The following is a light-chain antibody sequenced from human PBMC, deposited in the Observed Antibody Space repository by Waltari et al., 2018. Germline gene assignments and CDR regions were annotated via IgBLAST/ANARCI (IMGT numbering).Light chain of an antibody. V-gene: IGKV3-20*01. Sequence: VILTQSPATLSLSPGERATLSCRASQSVSRDLAWYQQKPGQAPRLLIYSVSNRASGIPDRFSGSGSGTEFILTISRLEPEDFAIFYRQKYSSAPHSFGQGTKVEIK. CDR2: SVS. CDR3: QKYSSAPHS. J-gene: IGKJ2*03. CDR1: QSVSRD.